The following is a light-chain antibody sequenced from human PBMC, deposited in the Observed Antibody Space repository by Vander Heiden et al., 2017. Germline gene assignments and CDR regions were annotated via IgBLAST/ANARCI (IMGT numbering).Light chain of an antibody. CDR1: SPNIGAGYD. CDR3: QSCDRRLSGWTI. V-gene: IGLV1-40*01. J-gene: IGLJ2*01. CDR2: VNN. Sequence: QSALTQPPSVSGAPGPRVTTACTGSSPNIGAGYDVNWYQQLPGAAPKLLNYVNNNRPAGIPGRFSGTKSGTSTSLVITGLQDSDEADYYCQSCDRRLSGWTIFGGGTRLTVL.